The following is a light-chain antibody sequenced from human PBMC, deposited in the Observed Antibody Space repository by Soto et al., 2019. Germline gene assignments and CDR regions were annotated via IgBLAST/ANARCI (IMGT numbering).Light chain of an antibody. V-gene: IGLV2-14*01. J-gene: IGLJ2*01. Sequence: QSVLTQPASVSGSPGQSITISCTGTFNDVGAYNYVSWYQHHPGKAPKLIIYEVSNRPSGVSNRFSGSKSGNTASLTISGLQAEDEGDYYCLSYTSSTTYVVFGGGTKLTVL. CDR1: FNDVGAYNY. CDR2: EVS. CDR3: LSYTSSTTYVV.